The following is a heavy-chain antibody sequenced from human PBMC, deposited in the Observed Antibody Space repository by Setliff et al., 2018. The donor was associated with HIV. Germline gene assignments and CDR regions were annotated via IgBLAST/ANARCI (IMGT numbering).Heavy chain of an antibody. CDR2: ISPYNGDT. D-gene: IGHD1-26*01. CDR3: SRGPKYIIPTSNWFDS. Sequence: ASVKVSCKASEYTFTGYYMHWVRQAPGQGLEWMGWISPYNGDTRFAQSLQGRLTVTIDASTTTAYMELSSLRPDDTAVYYCSRGPKYIIPTSNWFDSWGQGTPVTVSS. CDR1: EYTFTGYY. V-gene: IGHV1-18*04. J-gene: IGHJ5*01.